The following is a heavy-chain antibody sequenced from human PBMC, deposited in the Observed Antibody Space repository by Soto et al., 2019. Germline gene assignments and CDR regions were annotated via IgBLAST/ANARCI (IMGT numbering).Heavy chain of an antibody. V-gene: IGHV3-66*01. D-gene: IGHD1-26*01. CDR1: GFTVSSNY. J-gene: IGHJ6*02. CDR3: ARDMSGGTYNYYYGMDV. Sequence: LRLSCAASGFTVSSNYMSWVRQAPGKGLEWVSVIYSGGTTYYADSVKGRFTISRDNSKNTLYLQMNSLRADDTAVYYCARDMSGGTYNYYYGMDVWGQGTTVTVSS. CDR2: IYSGGTT.